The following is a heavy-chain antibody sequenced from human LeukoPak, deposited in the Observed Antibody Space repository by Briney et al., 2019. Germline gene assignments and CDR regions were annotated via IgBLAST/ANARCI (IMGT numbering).Heavy chain of an antibody. CDR3: ARDQTVDAFDI. D-gene: IGHD4-17*01. V-gene: IGHV4-59*01. CDR1: GGSISSYY. Sequence: KPSETLSLTCTVSGGSISSYYWSWIRQPPGKGLEWIGYIYYSGSTNYNPSLKSRVTISVDTSKNQFSLKLSSVTAADTAVYYCARDQTVDAFDIWGQGTMVTVSS. CDR2: IYYSGST. J-gene: IGHJ3*02.